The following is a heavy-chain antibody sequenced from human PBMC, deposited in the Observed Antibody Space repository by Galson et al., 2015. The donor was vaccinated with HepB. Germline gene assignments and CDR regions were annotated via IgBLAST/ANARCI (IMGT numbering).Heavy chain of an antibody. J-gene: IGHJ3*02. V-gene: IGHV1-69*13. CDR1: GGTFSSYA. Sequence: SVKVSCKASGGTFSSYAISWVRQAPGQGLEWMGGIIPIFGTANYAQKFQGRVTITADESTSTAYMELSSLRSEDTAVYYCAREGHRPNEVRGDDDDAFDIWGQGTMVTVSS. CDR2: IIPIFGTA. CDR3: AREGHRPNEVRGDDDDAFDI. D-gene: IGHD3-10*01.